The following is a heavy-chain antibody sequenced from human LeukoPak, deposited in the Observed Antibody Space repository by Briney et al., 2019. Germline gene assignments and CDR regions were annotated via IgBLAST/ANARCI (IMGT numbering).Heavy chain of an antibody. CDR3: ARANYDILTGPPVSGYMDV. V-gene: IGHV3-30*01. CDR1: GFTFSSYA. D-gene: IGHD3-9*01. CDR2: ISYDGSNK. Sequence: GRSLRLSCAASGFTFSSYAMHWVRQAPGKGLEWVAVISYDGSNKYYADSVKGRFTISRDNSKNTLYLQMNSLRAEDTAVYYCARANYDILTGPPVSGYMDVWGKGTTVTVSS. J-gene: IGHJ6*03.